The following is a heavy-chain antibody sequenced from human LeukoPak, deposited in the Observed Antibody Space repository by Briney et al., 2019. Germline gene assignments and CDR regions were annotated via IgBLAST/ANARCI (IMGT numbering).Heavy chain of an antibody. J-gene: IGHJ4*02. V-gene: IGHV3-49*04. CDR1: GFTFGGYA. CDR3: TRDQTPYY. CDR2: IRSKVYGGTP. Sequence: GGSLRLSCTASGFTFGGYAMTWVRQAPGKGLEWVGFIRSKVYGGTPEYAASVKGRFTISRDDSKGIAYLQMNSLKTEDTAGYSCTRDQTPYYWGQGTLVTVSS.